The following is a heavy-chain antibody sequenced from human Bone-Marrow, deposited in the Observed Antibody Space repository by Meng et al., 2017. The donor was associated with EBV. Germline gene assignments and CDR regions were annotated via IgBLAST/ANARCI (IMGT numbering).Heavy chain of an antibody. V-gene: IGHV3-53*01. CDR1: GSCIGYNL. CDR3: ASLALAAPFDP. Sequence: VVVVFQPGGCRSPPVASVGSCIGYNLWCWVRQVPGKGLDWVSAFFRDGITYYADSGRGRFTISRDNSKNTLYLQMDSVRAEDTAVYYCASLALAAPFDPWGQGTLVTVSS. CDR2: FFRDGIT. J-gene: IGHJ5*02. D-gene: IGHD6-19*01.